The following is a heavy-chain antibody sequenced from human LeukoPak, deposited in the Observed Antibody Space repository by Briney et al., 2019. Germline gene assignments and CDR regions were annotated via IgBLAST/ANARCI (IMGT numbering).Heavy chain of an antibody. V-gene: IGHV5-51*01. CDR3: ARLEGAGTYFDY. CDR2: IYPADPDT. D-gene: IGHD3-10*01. CDR1: GYRFTNYW. Sequence: GESLKISCKGSGYRFTNYWIGWVRQMPGRGLEWMGIIYPADPDTRYSPSLQGQITISSDKSLTTAYLQWSSLKASDTAMYYCARLEGAGTYFDYWGQGTLVSVSS. J-gene: IGHJ4*02.